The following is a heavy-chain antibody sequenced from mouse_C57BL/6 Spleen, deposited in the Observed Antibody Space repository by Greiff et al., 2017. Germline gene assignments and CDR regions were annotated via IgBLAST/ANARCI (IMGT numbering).Heavy chain of an antibody. CDR1: GYTFTSYW. CDR2: IDPNSGGT. Sequence: VKLQQPGAELVKPGASVKLSCKASGYTFTSYWMHWVKQRPGRGLEWIGRIDPNSGGTKYNEKFKSKATLTVDKPSSTAYMQLSSLTSEDSAVYYCARELTGTYYYAMDYWGQGTSVTVSS. V-gene: IGHV1-72*01. D-gene: IGHD4-1*01. J-gene: IGHJ4*01. CDR3: ARELTGTYYYAMDY.